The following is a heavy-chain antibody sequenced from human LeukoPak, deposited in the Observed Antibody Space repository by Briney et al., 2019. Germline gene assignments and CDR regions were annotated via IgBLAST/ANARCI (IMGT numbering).Heavy chain of an antibody. CDR3: ARTGIMITFGGVIVTPDAFDI. CDR2: IYPGDSDT. J-gene: IGHJ3*02. D-gene: IGHD3-16*02. V-gene: IGHV5-51*01. CDR1: GYSFTSYW. Sequence: GESLKISCKGSGYSFTSYWIGWVRQMPGKGLEWMGIIYPGDSDTRYSPSFQGQVTISADKSISTAYLQWSSLKASDTAMYYCARTGIMITFGGVIVTPDAFDIWGQGTMVTVSS.